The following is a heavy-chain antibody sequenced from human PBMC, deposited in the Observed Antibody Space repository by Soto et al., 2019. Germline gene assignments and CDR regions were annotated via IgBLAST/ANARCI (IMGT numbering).Heavy chain of an antibody. CDR1: Y. V-gene: IGHV1-2*02. D-gene: IGHD6-19*01. Sequence: YMDWRLKAPGQGLEWMGWINPNSGGTKSAEKFQGRVTMTRDTSISTAYMELSRLTSDDTAVYYCASAAVTGTAGLDFCAQGTQVTVYS. J-gene: IGHJ4*02. CDR3: ASAAVTGTAGLDF. CDR2: INPNSGGT.